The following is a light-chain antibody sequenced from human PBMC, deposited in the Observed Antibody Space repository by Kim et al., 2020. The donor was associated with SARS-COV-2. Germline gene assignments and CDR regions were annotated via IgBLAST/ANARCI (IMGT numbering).Light chain of an antibody. V-gene: IGKV2-30*01. CDR3: MQGTLWPFT. CDR2: KVS. J-gene: IGKJ3*01. Sequence: PATLSSRPSPSLVYVDGNTYLNCFHQRPGQSPRRLIYKVSNRDSGVPDRFSGSGSGTDFTLQISRVEAEDVGVYYCMQGTLWPFTFGPGTKVDIK. CDR1: PSLVYVDGNTY.